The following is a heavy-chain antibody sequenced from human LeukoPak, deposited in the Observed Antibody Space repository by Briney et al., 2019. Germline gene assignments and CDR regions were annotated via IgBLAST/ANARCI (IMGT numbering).Heavy chain of an antibody. CDR2: IKSKTDGGTI. CDR3: TTGRSGGSCPY. CDR1: GFTFTNAW. Sequence: GGSLRLSCAASGFTFTNAWMSWVRQAPGKGLEWVGRIKSKTDGGTIDYAAPVKGRFTISRDDSKNTLYLEMNSLKIEDTAVYYCTTGRSGGSCPYWGQGTLVTVSS. D-gene: IGHD2-15*01. V-gene: IGHV3-15*01. J-gene: IGHJ4*02.